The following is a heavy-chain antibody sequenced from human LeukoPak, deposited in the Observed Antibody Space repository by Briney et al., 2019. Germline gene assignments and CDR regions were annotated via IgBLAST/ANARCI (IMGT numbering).Heavy chain of an antibody. CDR2: IYSGGST. D-gene: IGHD3-10*01. CDR1: GFTFSSYW. J-gene: IGHJ4*02. Sequence: PGGSLRLSCAASGFTFSSYWMHWVRQAPGKGLEWVSVIYSGGSTYYADSVKGRFTISRDNSKNTLYLQMNSLRAEDTAVYYCAKRSVEVRAENEDFDYWGQGTLVTVSS. CDR3: AKRSVEVRAENEDFDY. V-gene: IGHV3-53*01.